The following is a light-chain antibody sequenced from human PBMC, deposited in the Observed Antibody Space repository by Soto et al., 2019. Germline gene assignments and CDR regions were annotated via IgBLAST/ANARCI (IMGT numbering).Light chain of an antibody. Sequence: IQMTQSPSTLSASVGDTVTLTCRSSQMIARWLAWYQQKPGTAPRLIIYDATSLQSGFPSRFSASASGTDFTLTISSLHPDDFATYYCLHYNTFPHTFGQGTNLEI. V-gene: IGKV1-5*01. CDR2: DAT. CDR3: LHYNTFPHT. J-gene: IGKJ2*01. CDR1: QMIARW.